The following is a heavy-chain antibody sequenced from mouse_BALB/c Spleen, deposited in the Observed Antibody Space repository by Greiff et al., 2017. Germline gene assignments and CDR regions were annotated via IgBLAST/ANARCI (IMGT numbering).Heavy chain of an antibody. V-gene: IGHV5-9-3*01. CDR1: GFTFSSYA. J-gene: IGHJ3*01. CDR2: ISSGGSYT. D-gene: IGHD3-1*01. Sequence: EVQLVESGGGLVKPGGSLKLSCAASGFTFSSYAMSWVRQTPEKRLEWVATISSGGSYTYYPDSVKGRFTISRDNAKNTLYLQMSSLRSEDTAMYYCARWGAPYWGQGTLVTVAA. CDR3: ARWGAPY.